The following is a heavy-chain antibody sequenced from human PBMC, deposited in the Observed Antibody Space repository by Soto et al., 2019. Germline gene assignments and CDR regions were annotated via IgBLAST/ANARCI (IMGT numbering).Heavy chain of an antibody. CDR2: IGTAGDT. V-gene: IGHV3-13*01. Sequence: VQLVQSGGGLVQPGGSLRLSCAASGFTFRSHDMHWVRQVTGKSLEWVSAIGTAGDTYYPDSVEGRFIISRDPAMTSLYLHMNRLTAGDTAVYYCVRCYYYGMDVGGQGTTVTVS. CDR1: GFTFRSHD. J-gene: IGHJ6*02. CDR3: VRCYYYGMDV.